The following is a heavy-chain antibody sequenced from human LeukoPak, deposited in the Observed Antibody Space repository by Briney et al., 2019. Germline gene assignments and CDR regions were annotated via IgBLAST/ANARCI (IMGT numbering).Heavy chain of an antibody. CDR3: ARESRYYGSGSYFPYYGMDV. CDR2: IYYSGST. CDR1: GGSISSSSYY. J-gene: IGHJ6*02. V-gene: IGHV4-39*07. D-gene: IGHD3-10*01. Sequence: PSETLSLTCTVSGGSISSSSYYWGWIRQPPGKGPEWIGSIYYSGSTYYNPSLKSRVTISVDTSKNQFSLKLSSVTAADTAVYYCARESRYYGSGSYFPYYGMDVWGQGTTVTVSS.